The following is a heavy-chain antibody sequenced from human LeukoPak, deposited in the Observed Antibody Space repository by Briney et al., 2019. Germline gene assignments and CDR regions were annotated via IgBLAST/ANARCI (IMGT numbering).Heavy chain of an antibody. V-gene: IGHV4-59*01. CDR2: VYYNGNS. D-gene: IGHD1-1*01. Sequence: PSETLSLPCTVSGDSISGYYWSWIRQPPGKGLEWIGYVYYNGNSDYNPSLKSRVSMSIDTSKNQLSLKLSSVTAADTAVYYCARAHSNNWHVDYWGQGTLVTVSS. J-gene: IGHJ4*02. CDR1: GDSISGYY. CDR3: ARAHSNNWHVDY.